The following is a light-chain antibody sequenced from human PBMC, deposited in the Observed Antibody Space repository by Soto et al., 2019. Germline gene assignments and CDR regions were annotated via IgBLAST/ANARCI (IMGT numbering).Light chain of an antibody. CDR1: QSVSSNY. Sequence: EIVLTQSPGTLSLSQGERASLSCRASQSVSSNYLAWFQQKPGQAPRLLISGASSRATDIPDRFSGSGSGTDFTLTISRLEPEDFAVYYCHQYGSLSWTFGQGTKVDI. CDR2: GAS. CDR3: HQYGSLSWT. J-gene: IGKJ1*01. V-gene: IGKV3-20*01.